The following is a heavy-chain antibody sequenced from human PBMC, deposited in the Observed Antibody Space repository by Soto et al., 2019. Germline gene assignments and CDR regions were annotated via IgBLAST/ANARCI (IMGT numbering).Heavy chain of an antibody. CDR2: VSFDGSNK. Sequence: QVQLVESGGGVVLPGRSLRLFCAASGFTFSTHAMHCVRQAPGKGLECVAIVSFDGSNKYYADTVKGRFIISRDNSTNTLYRQMSGLTPEATAFYYSARDQTGITTAGGGRIDRGSQGTLVTVHS. CDR1: GFTFSTHA. CDR3: ARDQTGITTAGGGRIDR. D-gene: IGHD6-13*01. V-gene: IGHV3-30-3*01. J-gene: IGHJ5*02.